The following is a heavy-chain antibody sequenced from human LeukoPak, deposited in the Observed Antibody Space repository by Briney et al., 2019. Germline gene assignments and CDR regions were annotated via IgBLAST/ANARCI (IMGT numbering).Heavy chain of an antibody. CDR1: GFTFSSYS. J-gene: IGHJ4*02. D-gene: IGHD3-3*01. CDR2: ISSSSSYI. Sequence: GGSLRLSCAASGFTFSSYSMNWVRQAPGKGLEWVSSISSSSSYIYYADSVKGRFTISRDNAKNSLYLQMNSLRAEDTAVYYCARVGTIFGVVTVFDYWGQGTLVTVSS. CDR3: ARVGTIFGVVTVFDY. V-gene: IGHV3-21*01.